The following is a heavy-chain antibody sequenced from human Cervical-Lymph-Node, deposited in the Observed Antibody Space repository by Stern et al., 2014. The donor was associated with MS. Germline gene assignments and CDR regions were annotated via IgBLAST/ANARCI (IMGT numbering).Heavy chain of an antibody. CDR1: GDSIYSGTYY. CDR3: ARDRGVGGLFDY. J-gene: IGHJ4*02. D-gene: IGHD3-10*01. CDR2: INVSGST. Sequence: LVESGPGLVKPTQTLSLTCTVSGDSIYSGTYYWSWIRQSAGKGLEWIGRINVSGSTNSNPSLKSRLTMSIDTSKNQFSLRLSSVTAADTAVYYCARDRGVGGLFDYWGQGTLGIVSS. V-gene: IGHV4-61*02.